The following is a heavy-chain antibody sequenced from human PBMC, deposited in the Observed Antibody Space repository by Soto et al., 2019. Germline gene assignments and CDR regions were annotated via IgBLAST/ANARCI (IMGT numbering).Heavy chain of an antibody. V-gene: IGHV4-39*01. CDR3: ATLSVSLSGPYGIHV. CDR1: GYSVSSSDYY. J-gene: IGHJ6*02. D-gene: IGHD2-15*01. CDR2: MFYSGLT. Sequence: SEPLSLTCSVSGYSVSSSDYYWAWIRQPPGKGLEWIGSMFYSGLTYYNPSLKSRVTLSVDTSKNQFSVRLNSVTAADTAVYYCATLSVSLSGPYGIHVWGQGTRVTVSS.